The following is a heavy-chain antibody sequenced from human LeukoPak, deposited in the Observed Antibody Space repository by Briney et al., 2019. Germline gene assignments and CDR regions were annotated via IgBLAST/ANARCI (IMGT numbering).Heavy chain of an antibody. CDR1: GGSISSGSYY. Sequence: PSETLSLTCTVSGGSISSGSYYWSWIRQPAGKGLEWIGRIYTSGSTNYNPSLKSRVTISVDTSKNQFSLKLSSVTAADTAVYYCAREGTTYDDYWGQGTLVTVSS. CDR2: IYTSGST. V-gene: IGHV4-61*02. CDR3: AREGTTYDDY. D-gene: IGHD1-1*01. J-gene: IGHJ4*02.